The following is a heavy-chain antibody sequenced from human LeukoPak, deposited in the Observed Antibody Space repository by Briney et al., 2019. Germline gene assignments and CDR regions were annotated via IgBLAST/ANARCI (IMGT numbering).Heavy chain of an antibody. D-gene: IGHD2-15*01. CDR1: GFTFSSYA. V-gene: IGHV3-30-3*01. J-gene: IGHJ6*02. CDR2: ISYDGSNK. Sequence: GRSLRLSCAASGFTFSSYAMHWVRQAPGKGLEWVAVISYDGSNKYYADSVKGRFTISRDNSKNTLYLQMNSLRAEDTAAYYCARDAFLCSGGSCYFYYYYYGMDVWGQGTTVTVSS. CDR3: ARDAFLCSGGSCYFYYYYYGMDV.